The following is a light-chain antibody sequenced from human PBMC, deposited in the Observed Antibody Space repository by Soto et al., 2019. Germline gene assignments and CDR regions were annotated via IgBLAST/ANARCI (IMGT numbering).Light chain of an antibody. Sequence: SALTQPASVSGSPGQSITISCTGTSSDVGGYDYVSWYQQHPGKASKLMIYEVSNRPSGVSNRFSGSKYANTASLTISGLQTEDEADYYCSSYTGSSSLEVFGTGTKVTVL. CDR2: EVS. CDR3: SSYTGSSSLEV. CDR1: SSDVGGYDY. J-gene: IGLJ1*01. V-gene: IGLV2-14*01.